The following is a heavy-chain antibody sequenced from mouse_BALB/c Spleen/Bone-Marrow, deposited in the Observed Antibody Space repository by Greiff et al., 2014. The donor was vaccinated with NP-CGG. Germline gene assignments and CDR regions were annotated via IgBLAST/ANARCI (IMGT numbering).Heavy chain of an antibody. D-gene: IGHD3-1*01. V-gene: IGHV1-80*01. CDR2: IYPGDGDT. CDR1: GYAFSSYW. J-gene: IGHJ4*01. CDR3: ARNSGAMDY. Sequence: QVQLKESGAELVRPGSSVMISCKASGYAFSSYWMNWVKQRPGQGLEWIGQIYPGDGDTNYNGKFKGKATLTADKSSSTAYMQLSSLTSEDSAVYFCARNSGAMDYWGQGTSVTVSS.